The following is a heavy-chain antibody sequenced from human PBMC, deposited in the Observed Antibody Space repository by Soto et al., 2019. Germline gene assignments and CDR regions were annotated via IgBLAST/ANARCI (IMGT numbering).Heavy chain of an antibody. J-gene: IGHJ5*02. CDR3: ARGDVWFDP. Sequence: GGSLRLSCAASGFTLSTFNMNWVRQAPGKGLEWVSTMSSSSRTMYYADSVKGRFTISRDNAKNSLYLQMNSLRAEDTAVYYCARGDVWFDPWGQGTLVTVSS. CDR2: MSSSSRTM. V-gene: IGHV3-48*01. CDR1: GFTLSTFN.